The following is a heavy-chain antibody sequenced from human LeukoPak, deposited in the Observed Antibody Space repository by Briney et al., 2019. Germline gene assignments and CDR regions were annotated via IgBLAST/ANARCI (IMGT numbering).Heavy chain of an antibody. CDR1: GFTFSSYG. V-gene: IGHV3-7*01. CDR2: IKQDGSET. Sequence: PGGSLRLSCAASGFTFSSYGMHWVRQAPGKGLEWVANIKQDGSETYYVDSVKGRFTISRDNSKNTLYLQMNSLRAEDTAVYYCAKADGYNVFDYWGQGTLVTVSS. CDR3: AKADGYNVFDY. J-gene: IGHJ4*02. D-gene: IGHD5-24*01.